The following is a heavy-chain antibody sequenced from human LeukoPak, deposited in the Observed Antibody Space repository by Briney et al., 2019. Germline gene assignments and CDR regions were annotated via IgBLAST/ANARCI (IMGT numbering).Heavy chain of an antibody. Sequence: SGTLSLTCGVSGTPVSTMNWWSWVRQSPGKGLEWIGEIFHTGSTNYNPSLNSRITISLDKSKNQFSLRLTSVTAADTAAYYCARFHYDESGFSYAQYYFDYWGQGILVSVSS. CDR3: ARFHYDESGFSYAQYYFDY. V-gene: IGHV4-4*02. D-gene: IGHD3-22*01. CDR2: IFHTGST. J-gene: IGHJ4*02. CDR1: GTPVSTMNW.